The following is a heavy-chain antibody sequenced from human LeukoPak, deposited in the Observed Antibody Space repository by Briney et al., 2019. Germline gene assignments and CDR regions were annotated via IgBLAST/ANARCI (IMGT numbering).Heavy chain of an antibody. CDR1: GFTFINYA. V-gene: IGHV3-23*01. Sequence: PGGSLRLSCAASGFTFINYAMSWVRQAPGKGLEWVSVISGSGSSTYYADAVKGRFTISRDDSKNMLYLQMNSLRAEDKAVYFCARDSASYGRFDYWGQGTLVTVSS. D-gene: IGHD5-18*01. J-gene: IGHJ4*02. CDR2: ISGSGSST. CDR3: ARDSASYGRFDY.